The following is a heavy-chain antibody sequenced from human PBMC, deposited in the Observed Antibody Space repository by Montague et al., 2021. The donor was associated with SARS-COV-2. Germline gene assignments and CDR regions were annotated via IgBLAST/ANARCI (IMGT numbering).Heavy chain of an antibody. J-gene: IGHJ4*02. CDR3: ARWDPQTLTLIGLRGKSVSDY. Sequence: SETLSLTCAVYGGSFSGYYWTWIRQSPGKGLEWIAEINHSGTTNYNFSPSLRSRVTISVDTSKSQFSLKLSSVTAADTGVYYCARWDPQTLTLIGLRGKSVSDYWGQGTLVTVSS. CDR1: GGSFSGYY. CDR2: INHSGTT. D-gene: IGHD4-23*01. V-gene: IGHV4-34*01.